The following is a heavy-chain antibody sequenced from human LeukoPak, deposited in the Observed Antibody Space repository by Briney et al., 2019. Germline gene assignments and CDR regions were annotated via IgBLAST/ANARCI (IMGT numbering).Heavy chain of an antibody. CDR1: GGTFSSYA. Sequence: GASVKVSCKASGGTFSSYAISWVRQAPGQGLEWMGGIIPIFGTANYAQKFQGRVTITADKSTSTAYMELSSLRSEYTSVYYCARGMMRFLGGAYYYYREVGGKGTTFT. J-gene: IGHJ6*03. CDR2: IIPIFGTA. D-gene: IGHD3-16*01. CDR3: ARGMMRFLGGAYYYYREV. V-gene: IGHV1-69*06.